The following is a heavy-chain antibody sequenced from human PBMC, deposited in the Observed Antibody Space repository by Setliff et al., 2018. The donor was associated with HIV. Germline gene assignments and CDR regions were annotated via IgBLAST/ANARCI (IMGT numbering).Heavy chain of an antibody. CDR2: FYTSGST. CDR3: ARDRLTYYYYMDV. V-gene: IGHV4-61*01. Sequence: SETLSLTCTVSGGSVGSGSYYWSWIRQPPGKGLEWIGRFYTSGSTNYNPSLKSRVTMSVDTSKNQFSLKLSSVTAADTAVYYCARDRLTYYYYMDVWGKGTTVTVSS. J-gene: IGHJ6*03. D-gene: IGHD3-22*01. CDR1: GGSVGSGSYY.